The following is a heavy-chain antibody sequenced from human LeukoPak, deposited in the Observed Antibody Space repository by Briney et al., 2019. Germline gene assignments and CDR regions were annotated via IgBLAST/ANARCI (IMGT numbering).Heavy chain of an antibody. D-gene: IGHD1-26*01. V-gene: IGHV4-59*11. J-gene: IGHJ5*02. CDR3: ARETVGAKLFYP. Sequence: SETLSLTCTVSGGSISSHYWSWIRPPPGKGLEWIGYIYYSGSTNYNPSLKSRVTISVDTSKNQFSLKLSSVTAADTAVYYCARETVGAKLFYPWGQGTLVTVSS. CDR2: IYYSGST. CDR1: GGSISSHY.